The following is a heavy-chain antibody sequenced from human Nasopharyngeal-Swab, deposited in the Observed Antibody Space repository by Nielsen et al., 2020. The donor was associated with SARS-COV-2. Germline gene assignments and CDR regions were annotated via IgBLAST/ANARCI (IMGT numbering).Heavy chain of an antibody. J-gene: IGHJ4*02. CDR3: ARLGRYYDTLSGYARHFDY. Sequence: SETLSLTCTVSGDSISSGKDYWNWIRQTPGRGLEWIGYIDYSGSTDHNPSLKSRVTISVDTSKNQFFLKVNSVTAADTAVYYCARLGRYYDTLSGYARHFDYWGQGILVTVSS. CDR2: IDYSGST. D-gene: IGHD3-9*01. CDR1: GDSISSGKDY. V-gene: IGHV4-30-4*01.